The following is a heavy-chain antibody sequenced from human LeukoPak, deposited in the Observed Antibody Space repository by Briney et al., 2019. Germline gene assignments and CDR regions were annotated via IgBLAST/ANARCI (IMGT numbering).Heavy chain of an antibody. V-gene: IGHV4-39*07. CDR3: ARDQGYSSSWPEPNWFDP. D-gene: IGHD6-13*01. CDR2: IYYSGST. CDR1: GGSISSSSYY. J-gene: IGHJ5*02. Sequence: SETLSLTCTVSGGSISSSSYYWGWIRQPPGEGLEWIGSIYYSGSTYYNPSLKSRVTISVDTSKNQFSLKLSSVTAADTAVYYCARDQGYSSSWPEPNWFDPWGQGTLVTVSS.